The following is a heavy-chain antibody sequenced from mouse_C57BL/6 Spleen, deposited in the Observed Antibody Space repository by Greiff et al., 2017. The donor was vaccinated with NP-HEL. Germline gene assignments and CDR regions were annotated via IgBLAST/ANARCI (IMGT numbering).Heavy chain of an antibody. CDR1: GYAFSSSW. V-gene: IGHV1-82*01. J-gene: IGHJ4*01. CDR3: AREKGLYAMDY. Sequence: QVQLQQSGPELVKPGASVKISCKASGYAFSSSWMNWVKQRPGKGLEWIGRIYPGDGDTNYNGKFKGKATLTADKSSSTAYMQLSSLTSEDSAVYFCAREKGLYAMDYWGQGTSVTVSS. CDR2: IYPGDGDT.